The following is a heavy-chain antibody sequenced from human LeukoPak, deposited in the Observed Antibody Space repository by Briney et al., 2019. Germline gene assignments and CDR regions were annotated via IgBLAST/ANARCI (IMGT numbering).Heavy chain of an antibody. D-gene: IGHD3-16*01. CDR2: ISWNSGSI. CDR1: GSTFDDYA. V-gene: IGHV3-9*01. Sequence: GRSPRLSCAASGSTFDDYAMHWVRQAPGKGLEWVSGISWNSGSIGYADSVKGRFTISRDNAKNSLYLQMNSLRAEDTALYYCASSFGRWGYYYYYGMDVWGQGTTVTVSS. J-gene: IGHJ6*02. CDR3: ASSFGRWGYYYYYGMDV.